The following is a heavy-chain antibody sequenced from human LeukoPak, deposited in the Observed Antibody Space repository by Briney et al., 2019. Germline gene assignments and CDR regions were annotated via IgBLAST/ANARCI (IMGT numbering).Heavy chain of an antibody. V-gene: IGHV4-34*01. D-gene: IGHD6-13*01. CDR3: ARGRGYSSSWSPLKN. J-gene: IGHJ4*02. CDR1: GGSFSGYY. CDR2: INHSGST. Sequence: SETLSLTCAVYGGSFSGYYWSCIRQPPGKGLEWIGEINHSGSTNYNPSLKSRVTISVDTSKNQFSLKLSSVTAADTAVYYCARGRGYSSSWSPLKNWGQGTLVTVSS.